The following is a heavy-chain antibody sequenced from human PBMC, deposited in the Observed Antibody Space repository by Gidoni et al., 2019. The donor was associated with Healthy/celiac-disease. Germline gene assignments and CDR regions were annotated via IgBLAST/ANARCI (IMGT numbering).Heavy chain of an antibody. CDR3: AKRTGYSSVREDY. CDR2: ISGSGGST. CDR1: GFTFSSYA. J-gene: IGHJ4*02. Sequence: EVQLLASGGGLVQPGGSLRLSCAASGFTFSSYARSWVRQAPGKGLGWVAAISGSGGSTYYADSVKGRFTISRDNSKNTLYLQMNSLRAEDTAVYYCAKRTGYSSVREDYWGQGTLVTVSS. D-gene: IGHD6-19*01. V-gene: IGHV3-23*01.